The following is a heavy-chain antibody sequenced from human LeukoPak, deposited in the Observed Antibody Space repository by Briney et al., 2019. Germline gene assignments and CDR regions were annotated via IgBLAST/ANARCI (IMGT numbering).Heavy chain of an antibody. CDR1: GGSISSSSFY. Sequence: SETLSLTCTVSGGSISSSSFYWGWIRQPPGKGLEWIGSIYYSGSTYYNPSLKSRVTISVDTYKNQFSLKLSSVTAADTAAYYYARDVAAAGTSTFDYWGQGTLVTVSS. CDR3: ARDVAAAGTSTFDY. J-gene: IGHJ4*02. CDR2: IYYSGST. V-gene: IGHV4-39*07. D-gene: IGHD6-13*01.